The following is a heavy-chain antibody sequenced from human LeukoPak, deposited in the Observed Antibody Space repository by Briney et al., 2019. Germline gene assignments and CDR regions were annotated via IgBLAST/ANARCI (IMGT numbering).Heavy chain of an antibody. CDR3: MVRGVIMTFDY. J-gene: IGHJ4*02. D-gene: IGHD3-10*01. CDR1: GYTFTSYY. V-gene: IGHV3-30*02. CDR2: IRYDGSNK. Sequence: SCKASGYTFTSYYMHWVRQAPGKGLEWVAFIRYDGSNKYYADSVKGRFTISRDNSKNTLYLQMNSLRAEDTAVYYCMVRGVIMTFDYWGQGTLVTVSS.